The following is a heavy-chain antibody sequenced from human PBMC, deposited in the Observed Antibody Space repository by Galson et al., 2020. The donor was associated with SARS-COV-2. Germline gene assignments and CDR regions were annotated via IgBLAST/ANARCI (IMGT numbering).Heavy chain of an antibody. D-gene: IGHD3-22*01. CDR3: ARGGLRDSSGYPLY. J-gene: IGHJ4*02. V-gene: IGHV3-7*01. CDR1: GFTFSSYW. Sequence: GGSLRLSCAASGFTFSSYWMSWVRQAPGKGLEWVANIKQDGSEKYYVDSVKGRFTISRDNAKNSLYLQMNSLRAEDTAVYYCARGGLRDSSGYPLYWGQGTLVTVSS. CDR2: IKQDGSEK.